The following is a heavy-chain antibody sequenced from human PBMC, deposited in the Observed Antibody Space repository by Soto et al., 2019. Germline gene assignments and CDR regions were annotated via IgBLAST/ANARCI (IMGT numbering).Heavy chain of an antibody. CDR1: GFTFSTYA. V-gene: IGHV3-23*01. CDR2: IGGLSGGT. Sequence: EVQLLESGGGSVQPGGALRLSCVASGFTFSTYAMSWGRHAPGKGLEWVSGIGGLSGGTDYADSVKGRLTISRDNSKNTLYLQMNSLRAEDTAVYFCAKVSILTESYHYYAMDVWGQGTTVTVSS. CDR3: AKVSILTESYHYYAMDV. J-gene: IGHJ6*02. D-gene: IGHD3-9*01.